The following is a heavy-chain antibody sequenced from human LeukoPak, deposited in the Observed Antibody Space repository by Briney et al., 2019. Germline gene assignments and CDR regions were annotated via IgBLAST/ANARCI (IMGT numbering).Heavy chain of an antibody. D-gene: IGHD3-3*01. CDR2: INPNSGGT. CDR3: ARGRKREWLSPDLDY. CDR1: GYTFTSYY. V-gene: IGHV1-2*02. J-gene: IGHJ4*02. Sequence: ASVKVSCKASGYTFTSYYMHWVRQAPGQGLEWMGIINPNSGGTNYAQKFQGRVTMTRDTSISTAYMELSRLRSDDTAVYYCARGRKREWLSPDLDYWGQGTLVTVSS.